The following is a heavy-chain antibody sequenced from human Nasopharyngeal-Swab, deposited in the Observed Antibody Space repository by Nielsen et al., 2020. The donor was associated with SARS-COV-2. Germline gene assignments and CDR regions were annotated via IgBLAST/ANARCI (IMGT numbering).Heavy chain of an antibody. CDR2: ISSSGSTI. Sequence: GSLRLSCAASGFTFSSYEMNWVRQAPGKGLEWVSYISSSGSTIYYADSVKGRFTISRDNAKNSLYLQMNSLRAEDTAVYYCARAEGGLYAPDYWGQGTLVTVSS. D-gene: IGHD2-8*01. J-gene: IGHJ4*02. CDR3: ARAEGGLYAPDY. V-gene: IGHV3-48*03. CDR1: GFTFSSYE.